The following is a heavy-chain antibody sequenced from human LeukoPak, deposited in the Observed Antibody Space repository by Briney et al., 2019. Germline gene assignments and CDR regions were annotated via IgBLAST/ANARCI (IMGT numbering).Heavy chain of an antibody. J-gene: IGHJ4*02. D-gene: IGHD3-22*01. CDR1: GFTFSRYS. CDR3: ARDYYDSSGYYRFDY. V-gene: IGHV3-21*01. Sequence: PGGSLRLSCAASGFTFSRYSMNWVRQAPGKGLEWVSSISSSSSYIYYADSVKGRFTISRDNAKNSLYLQMNSLRAEDTAVYYCARDYYDSSGYYRFDYWGQGTLVTVSS. CDR2: ISSSSSYI.